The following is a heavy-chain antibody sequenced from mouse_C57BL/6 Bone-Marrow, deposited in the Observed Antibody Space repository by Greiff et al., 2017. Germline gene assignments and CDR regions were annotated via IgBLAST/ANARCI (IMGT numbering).Heavy chain of an antibody. J-gene: IGHJ3*01. CDR2: ISDGGSYT. D-gene: IGHD2-4*01. V-gene: IGHV5-4*03. CDR3: AGWRDYDGRFAY. Sequence: EVMLVESGGGLVKPGGSLKLSCAASGFTFSSYAMSWVRQTPEKRLEWVATISDGGSYTYYPDNVKGRFTISRDNAKNNLYLQMSHLKSEDTAMYYCAGWRDYDGRFAYWGQGTLVTVSA. CDR1: GFTFSSYA.